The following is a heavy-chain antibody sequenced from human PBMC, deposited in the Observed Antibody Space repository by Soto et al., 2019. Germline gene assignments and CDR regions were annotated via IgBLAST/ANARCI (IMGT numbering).Heavy chain of an antibody. J-gene: IGHJ5*02. CDR2: IYSSGNT. Sequence: SETLSLTCSVSGGTISGYYWTWIRQPAGKGLEWIGRIYSSGNTKYNPSLQSRVTMSLDSSNNQFSLRLTSVTAADTAVYYCARGQRFSDWFDPWGQGTLVTVSS. CDR3: ARGQRFSDWFDP. V-gene: IGHV4-4*07. D-gene: IGHD3-3*01. CDR1: GGTISGYY.